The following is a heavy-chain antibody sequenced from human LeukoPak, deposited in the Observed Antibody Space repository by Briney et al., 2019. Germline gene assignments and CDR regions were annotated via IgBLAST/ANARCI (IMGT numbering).Heavy chain of an antibody. CDR3: ARARTTMVRGGRYFFDN. CDR1: GGSISSGGYY. Sequence: SETLSLTCTVSGGSISSGGYYWSWIRQPAGKGLEWIGRIYTGGSTNYNPSLKSRVTISVDTSKNQFSLKLSSVTAADTAVYYCARARTTMVRGGRYFFDNWGQGTLVTVSS. D-gene: IGHD3-10*01. V-gene: IGHV4-61*02. J-gene: IGHJ4*02. CDR2: IYTGGST.